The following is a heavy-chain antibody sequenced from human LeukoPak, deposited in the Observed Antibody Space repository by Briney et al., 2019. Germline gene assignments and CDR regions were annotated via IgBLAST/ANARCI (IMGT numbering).Heavy chain of an antibody. J-gene: IGHJ4*02. D-gene: IGHD6-13*01. CDR3: ARGGQQLSY. Sequence: PSETLSLTCAVYGGSFSGYYWSWIRQPPGKGLEWIGEINHSGSTNYNPSLKSRVTISVDTSKNQFSLKLSSVTAADTAVSYCARGGQQLSYSGQGTLVTVSS. CDR2: INHSGST. V-gene: IGHV4-34*01. CDR1: GGSFSGYY.